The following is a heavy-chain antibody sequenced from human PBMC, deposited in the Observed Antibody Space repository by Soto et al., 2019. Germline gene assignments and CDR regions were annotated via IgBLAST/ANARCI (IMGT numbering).Heavy chain of an antibody. J-gene: IGHJ6*02. CDR1: GFSLRDNGVG. Sequence: SGPTLVNPTQTLTLTCTFSGFSLRDNGVGVGWFRQPPGKAPERLALIDWDDDKYYSTSLKTRLTISKDTSKNQVVLTMTNMDPVDTATYYCARNFKTYSSGWYDYYYYGMDVWAQVTTVLVSS. V-gene: IGHV2-70*01. CDR2: IDWDDDK. CDR3: ARNFKTYSSGWYDYYYYGMDV. D-gene: IGHD6-19*01.